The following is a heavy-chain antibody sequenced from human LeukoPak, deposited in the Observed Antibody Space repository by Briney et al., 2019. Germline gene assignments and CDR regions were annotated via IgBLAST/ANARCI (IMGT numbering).Heavy chain of an antibody. CDR1: GFTFSSYA. CDR3: AKPLAAAGTGFIDY. J-gene: IGHJ4*02. D-gene: IGHD6-13*01. V-gene: IGHV3-23*01. Sequence: PGGSLRLSCAASGFTFSSYAMSWVRQAPGKGLEWVSAISGSGGSTYYADSVKGRFTISRDNSKNTLYLQMNSLRAEDTAVYYCAKPLAAAGTGFIDYWGQGTLVTVSS. CDR2: ISGSGGST.